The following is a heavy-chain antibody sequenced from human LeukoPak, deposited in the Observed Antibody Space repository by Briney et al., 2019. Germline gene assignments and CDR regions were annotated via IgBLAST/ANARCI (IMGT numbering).Heavy chain of an antibody. CDR2: INQDGSDK. J-gene: IGHJ4*02. D-gene: IGHD1-1*01. Sequence: GGSLRLSRAASGFTFSNYWMTWVRQAPGKGLEWVVNINQDGSDKYFVDSVKGRFTISRDNAKNSVYLQMNSLRVEDTAVYYCARDPGITMERTDYWGQGTLVTVSS. CDR3: ARDPGITMERTDY. V-gene: IGHV3-7*01. CDR1: GFTFSNYW.